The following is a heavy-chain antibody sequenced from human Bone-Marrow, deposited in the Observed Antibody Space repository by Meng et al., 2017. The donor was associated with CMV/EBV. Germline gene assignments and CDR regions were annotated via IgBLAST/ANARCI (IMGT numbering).Heavy chain of an antibody. V-gene: IGHV3-48*03. CDR1: GFTFSRYE. Sequence: GGSLRLSCAASGFTFSRYEMNWVRQAPGKGLEWVSYISSSGSTIYYADSVKGRFTISRDNAKNSLYLQMNSLRAEDTAVYYCARWGIVVVPAAIGYYYYGMDVWGQGNTVTVSS. CDR2: ISSSGSTI. D-gene: IGHD2-2*01. CDR3: ARWGIVVVPAAIGYYYYGMDV. J-gene: IGHJ6*02.